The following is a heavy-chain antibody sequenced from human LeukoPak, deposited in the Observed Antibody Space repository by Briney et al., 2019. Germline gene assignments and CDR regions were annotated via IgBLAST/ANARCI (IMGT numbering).Heavy chain of an antibody. CDR1: GFTFSSYS. CDR2: ISSSSSYI. D-gene: IGHD4-11*01. V-gene: IGHV3-21*01. J-gene: IGHJ5*02. CDR3: AREDAYSNYGEA. Sequence: GGSLRLSCAASGFTFSSYSMNWVRQAPGKGLEWVSSISSSSSYIYYADSVKGRFTISRDNAKNSLYLQMNSLRAEDTAVYYCAREDAYSNYGEAWGQGTLVTVSS.